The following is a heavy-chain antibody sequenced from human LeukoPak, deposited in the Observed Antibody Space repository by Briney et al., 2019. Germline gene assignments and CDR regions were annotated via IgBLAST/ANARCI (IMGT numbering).Heavy chain of an antibody. CDR3: ARLGVGSGYSMDWYFDL. CDR2: INHSGST. D-gene: IGHD3-22*01. Sequence: KPSETLSLTCAVYGGSFSGYYWSWIRQPPGKGLEWIGEINHSGSTNYNPSLKSRVTISVDTSKNQFSLKLSSVSAADTAVYYCARLGVGSGYSMDWYFDLWGRGTLVTVSS. J-gene: IGHJ2*01. V-gene: IGHV4-34*01. CDR1: GGSFSGYY.